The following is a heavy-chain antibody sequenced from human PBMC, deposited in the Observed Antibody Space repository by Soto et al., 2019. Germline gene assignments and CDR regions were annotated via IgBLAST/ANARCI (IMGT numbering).Heavy chain of an antibody. Sequence: GESLKISSVGSGYSFTSYWKCWARPLAGKGLEVMGIIYPVDSDTRYSLSFQVQVTISAVKSIGTAYLQWCSLKASDTARYYRERGFADTGPADVDYWGRGTLVTVSS. CDR3: ERGFADTGPADVDY. D-gene: IGHD5-18*01. J-gene: IGHJ4*02. CDR2: IYPVDSDT. CDR1: GYSFTSYW. V-gene: IGHV5-51*01.